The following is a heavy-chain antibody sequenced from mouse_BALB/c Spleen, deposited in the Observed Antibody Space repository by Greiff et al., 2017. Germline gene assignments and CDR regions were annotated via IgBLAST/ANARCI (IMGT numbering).Heavy chain of an antibody. V-gene: IGHV3-2*02. J-gene: IGHJ2*01. CDR2: ISYSGST. CDR1: GYSITSDYA. CDR3: GGGQLGLSYYFDY. D-gene: IGHD3-2*01. Sequence: EVQLQQSGPGLVKPSQSLSLTCTVTGYSITSDYAWNWIRQFPGNKLEWMGYISYSGSTSYNPSLKSRISITRDTSKNQFFLQLNSVTTEDTATYYCGGGQLGLSYYFDYWGQGTTLTVSS.